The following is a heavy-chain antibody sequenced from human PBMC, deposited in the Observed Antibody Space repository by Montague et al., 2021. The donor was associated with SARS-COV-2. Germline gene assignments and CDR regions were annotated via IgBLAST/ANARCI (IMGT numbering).Heavy chain of an antibody. CDR1: GGSISSFY. J-gene: IGHJ4*02. V-gene: IGHV4-59*08. Sequence: SAPLSRTCTVSGGSISSFYWSWFRQPPGKGLEWIGYISDSGSTNYNPSLTSRVTMSVDTSKNQFSLKVNSVTAADTAVYYCARHYSATLPAVYWGQGTLVTVSS. CDR3: ARHYSATLPAVY. D-gene: IGHD2-15*01. CDR2: ISDSGST.